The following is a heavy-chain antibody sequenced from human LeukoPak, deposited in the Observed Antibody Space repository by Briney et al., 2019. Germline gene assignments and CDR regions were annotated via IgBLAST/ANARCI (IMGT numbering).Heavy chain of an antibody. CDR3: ARDPQYSSSFRWFDP. V-gene: IGHV1-69*13. CDR1: GGTFSSYA. D-gene: IGHD6-13*01. Sequence: SVKVSCKASGGTFSSYAISWVRQAPGQGLEWMGGIIPIFGTANYAQKFQGRVTITADESTSTAYMELSSLRSEDTAVYYCARDPQYSSSFRWFDPWGQGTLVTVSS. CDR2: IIPIFGTA. J-gene: IGHJ5*02.